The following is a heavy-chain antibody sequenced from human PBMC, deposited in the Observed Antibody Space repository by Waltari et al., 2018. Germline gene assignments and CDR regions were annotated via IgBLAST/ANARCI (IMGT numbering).Heavy chain of an antibody. CDR2: VDPVDGDT. D-gene: IGHD3-3*01. J-gene: IGHJ5*02. CDR1: GYTFTDYY. Sequence: EVQLVQSGAEVKKPGATVKISCKASGYTFTDYYMHWVQQAPGKGLEWMGRVDPVDGDTIYAEKFQGRVTITADTSTDTADMELTSLRSEDTAVYYCATSPLRFLEWVNWFDPWGQGTLVTVSS. CDR3: ATSPLRFLEWVNWFDP. V-gene: IGHV1-69-2*01.